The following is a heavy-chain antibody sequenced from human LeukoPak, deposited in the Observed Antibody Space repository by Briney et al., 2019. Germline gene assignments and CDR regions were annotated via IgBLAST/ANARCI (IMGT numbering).Heavy chain of an antibody. V-gene: IGHV3-23*01. CDR1: GFTFSSYA. Sequence: GGSLRLACAASGFTFSSYAMSWVRQAPGKGLERVSAISGSGGSTYYADSVKGRFTISRDNSKNTLCLQMNSLRAEDTAVYYCAKDRIAAPGITSDYWGQGTLVTVSS. J-gene: IGHJ4*02. CDR3: AKDRIAAPGITSDY. CDR2: ISGSGGST. D-gene: IGHD6-6*01.